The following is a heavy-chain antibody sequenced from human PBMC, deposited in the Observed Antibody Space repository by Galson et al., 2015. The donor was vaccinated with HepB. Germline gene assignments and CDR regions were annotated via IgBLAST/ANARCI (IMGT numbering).Heavy chain of an antibody. J-gene: IGHJ6*02. CDR2: ISAYNGNT. CDR1: GYTFTSYG. V-gene: IGHV1-18*01. D-gene: IGHD1/OR15-1a*01. Sequence: SVKVSCKASGYTFTSYGISWVRQAPGQGLEWMGWISAYNGNTNYAQKLQGRVTMTTDTSTSTAYMELRSLRSDDTAVYYCARDFEDEQTYYYYYGMDVWGQGTTVTVSS. CDR3: ARDFEDEQTYYYYYGMDV.